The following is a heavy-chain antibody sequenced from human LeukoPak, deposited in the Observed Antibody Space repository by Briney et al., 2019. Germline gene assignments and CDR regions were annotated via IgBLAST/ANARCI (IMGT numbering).Heavy chain of an antibody. Sequence: PGGSLRLSCAASGFSFRPYSMNWVRQAPEKGLEWVSSISGRGDSLFYAGSVKGRFTISIDNTGNSVFLQMSSLRAEDTAVYYCAREISGEGFDYWGQGTLVTVSS. V-gene: IGHV3-21*01. CDR1: GFSFRPYS. CDR3: AREISGEGFDY. J-gene: IGHJ4*02. D-gene: IGHD1-14*01. CDR2: ISGRGDSL.